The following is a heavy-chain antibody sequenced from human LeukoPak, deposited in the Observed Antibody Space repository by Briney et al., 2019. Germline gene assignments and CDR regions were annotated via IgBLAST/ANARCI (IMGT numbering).Heavy chain of an antibody. CDR2: IYYSGGT. J-gene: IGHJ5*02. V-gene: IGHV4-59*08. CDR3: ASTLAVAGTEGWFDP. D-gene: IGHD6-19*01. CDR1: GGSISSYY. Sequence: SETLSLTCTVSGGSISSYYWSWIRQPPGKGLEWIGYIYYSGGTNYNPSLKSRVTISVDTSKNQFSLKLSSVTAADTAVYYCASTLAVAGTEGWFDPWGQGTLVTVSS.